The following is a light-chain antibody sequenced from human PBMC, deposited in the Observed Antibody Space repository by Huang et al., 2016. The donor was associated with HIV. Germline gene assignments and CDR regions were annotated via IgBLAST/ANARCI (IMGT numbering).Light chain of an antibody. J-gene: IGKJ2*02. CDR3: QHFNNWPPWT. CDR1: QSISIN. Sequence: EIVMTQSPAILSVSPGERATLSCRASQSISINLAWYQQKPGQAPRLLIYGASTRATGIPARFSGSGSGTNFTLTISSLQSEDFAIYYCQHFNNWPPWTFGQGTKLEIK. CDR2: GAS. V-gene: IGKV3D-15*01.